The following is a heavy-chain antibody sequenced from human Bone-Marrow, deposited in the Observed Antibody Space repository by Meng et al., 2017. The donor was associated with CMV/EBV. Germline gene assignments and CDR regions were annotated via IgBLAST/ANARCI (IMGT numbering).Heavy chain of an antibody. J-gene: IGHJ4*02. CDR2: ISSSGSSI. CDR3: ARDPIRGSSSTSRVFDY. V-gene: IGHV3-48*03. CDR1: GFTFSSYE. Sequence: GGSLRLSCAVSGFTFSSYEMNWVRRAPGKGLEWVSYISSSGSSIYYADSVKGRFTMSRDNAKNSLYLQMNSLRAEDTAVYYCARDPIRGSSSTSRVFDYWGQGTLVTVSS. D-gene: IGHD6-6*01.